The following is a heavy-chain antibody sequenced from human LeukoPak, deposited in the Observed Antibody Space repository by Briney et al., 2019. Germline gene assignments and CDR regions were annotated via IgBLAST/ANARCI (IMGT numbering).Heavy chain of an antibody. Sequence: GGSLRLSCAASGFDFSNYWMYWVRQAPGKGLEWVANIKQDGSEKYYVDSVRGRFTISRDNAKNSLSLQMNSLRAEDTAVYYCAKAGGWFGELLQTSADNWFDPWGQGTLVTVSS. CDR3: AKAGGWFGELLQTSADNWFDP. V-gene: IGHV3-7*03. D-gene: IGHD3-10*01. CDR2: IKQDGSEK. J-gene: IGHJ5*02. CDR1: GFDFSNYW.